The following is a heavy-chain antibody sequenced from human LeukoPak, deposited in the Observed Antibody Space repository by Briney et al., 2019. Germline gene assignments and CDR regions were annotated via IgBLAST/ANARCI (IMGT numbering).Heavy chain of an antibody. CDR2: INPNSGGT. CDR3: ARVHGSGSYPRAFDY. CDR1: GYTFTGYY. V-gene: IGHV1-2*06. D-gene: IGHD3-10*01. Sequence: GASVKVSCKASGYTFTGYYMHWVRQAPGQGLEWMGRINPNSGGTNYAQKFRGRVTMTRDTSISTAYMELSRLRSDDTAVYYCARVHGSGSYPRAFDYWGQGTLVTVSS. J-gene: IGHJ4*02.